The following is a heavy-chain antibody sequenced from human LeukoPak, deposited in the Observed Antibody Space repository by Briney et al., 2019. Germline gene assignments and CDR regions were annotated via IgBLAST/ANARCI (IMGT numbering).Heavy chain of an antibody. Sequence: SSVKVSCKASGGTFSSYAISWVRQAPGQGLEWMGWINPNSGRTNYAQKFQGRVTMTRDTSISTAYMELSRLRSDDTAVYYCARGPVTYYYYMDVWGKGTTVTVSS. D-gene: IGHD4-11*01. J-gene: IGHJ6*03. CDR3: ARGPVTYYYYMDV. V-gene: IGHV1-2*02. CDR1: GGTFSSYA. CDR2: INPNSGRT.